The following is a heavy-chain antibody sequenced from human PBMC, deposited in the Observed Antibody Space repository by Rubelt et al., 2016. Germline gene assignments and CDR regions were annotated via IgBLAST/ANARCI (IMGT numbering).Heavy chain of an antibody. CDR1: GFTFSSYA. J-gene: IGHJ2*01. D-gene: IGHD4-11*01. CDR2: ISGSGGST. Sequence: EVQLLESGGGLVQPGGSLRLSCAASGFTFSSYAMSWVRQAPGKGLEWVSAISGSGGSTYYADSVKGRFTISRDNSKNTLYLQMNSLRAEDTAVYYCAKKIRTVYPDGWGWYFDLWGRGTLVTVSS. V-gene: IGHV3-23*01. CDR3: AKKIRTVYPDGWGWYFDL.